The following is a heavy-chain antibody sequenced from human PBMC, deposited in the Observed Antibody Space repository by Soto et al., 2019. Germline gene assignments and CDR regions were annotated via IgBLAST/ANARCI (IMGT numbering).Heavy chain of an antibody. V-gene: IGHV1-46*01. D-gene: IGHD1-1*01. J-gene: IGHJ4*02. Sequence: ASVKVSCKASGYTFTNYYIHWVRQAPGQGLEWMGIINPSGGTTTYAQEFQGRVAMTRDTSTSTVYMELSSLRSEDTAVYYCAREGPVEMATTAWDYWGKGTLVTVSS. CDR1: GYTFTNYY. CDR2: INPSGGTT. CDR3: AREGPVEMATTAWDY.